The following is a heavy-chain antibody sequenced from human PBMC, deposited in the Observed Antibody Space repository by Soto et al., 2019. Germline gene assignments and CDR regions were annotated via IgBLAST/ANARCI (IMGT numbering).Heavy chain of an antibody. CDR1: GYSFMTYG. CDR3: ARETSVLIPSAQPSSFDP. J-gene: IGHJ5*02. Sequence: ASVKVSCKGFGYSFMTYGINWVRQAPGQGLEWVGWISPYSGYTHSAQKFHGRLTLTTDTAASTAYMELRILRSADTALYYCARETSVLIPSAQPSSFDPWGQGTLVTVSS. D-gene: IGHD2-8*02. CDR2: ISPYSGYT. V-gene: IGHV1-18*01.